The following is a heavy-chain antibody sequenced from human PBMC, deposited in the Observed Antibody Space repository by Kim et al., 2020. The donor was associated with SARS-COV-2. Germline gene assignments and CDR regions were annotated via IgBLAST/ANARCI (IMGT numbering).Heavy chain of an antibody. J-gene: IGHJ4*02. Sequence: SETLSLTCTLSGGSINSYYWSWIRQPAGKGLEWIGRIFNTGSTDYNPSLKSRITMSIDTSKKQFSMKLRSVTAADTAVYYCARETGWPKYYFDYWGQGTLVTVSS. V-gene: IGHV4-4*07. D-gene: IGHD6-19*01. CDR2: IFNTGST. CDR1: GGSINSYY. CDR3: ARETGWPKYYFDY.